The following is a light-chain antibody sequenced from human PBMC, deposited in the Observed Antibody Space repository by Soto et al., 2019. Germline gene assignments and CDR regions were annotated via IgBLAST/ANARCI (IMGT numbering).Light chain of an antibody. CDR2: GAS. CDR1: QCVSSSY. Sequence: ESVLTQSPGTLSLSPGERATLSCRSSQCVSSSYLAWYQQKPGQAPRLLIYGASSRATGIPDRFSGSGSGTDFTLTISRLEPEDFAVYYCQQYGSSPPLTFGGGTKVDI. CDR3: QQYGSSPPLT. V-gene: IGKV3-20*01. J-gene: IGKJ4*01.